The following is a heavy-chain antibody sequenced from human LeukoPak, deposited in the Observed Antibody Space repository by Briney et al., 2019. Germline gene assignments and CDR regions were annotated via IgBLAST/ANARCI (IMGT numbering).Heavy chain of an antibody. Sequence: PGGSLRLSCAASGFTFSSYSMNWVRQAPGKGLEWVSSISSSSSYIYYADSVRGRFTISRDNAKNSLYLQMNSLRAEDTAVYYCARADKYSSSWYFDYWGQGTLVTVSS. CDR1: GFTFSSYS. V-gene: IGHV3-21*01. CDR3: ARADKYSSSWYFDY. CDR2: ISSSSSYI. J-gene: IGHJ4*02. D-gene: IGHD6-13*01.